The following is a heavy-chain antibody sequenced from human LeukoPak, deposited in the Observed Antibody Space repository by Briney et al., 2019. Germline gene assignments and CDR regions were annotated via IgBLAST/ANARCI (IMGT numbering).Heavy chain of an antibody. CDR1: GGSISYYY. CDR2: IYVGGST. CDR3: ARWHMNSQDV. D-gene: IGHD4-23*01. Sequence: SETLSLTCAASGGSISYYYWSWIRQPAGKGLEWIGRIYVGGSTDYSPSLKSRVSMSLDKSKNQLSLKLISVSAADTAVYYCARWHMNSQDVWGRGTAVTVS. J-gene: IGHJ6*02. V-gene: IGHV4-4*07.